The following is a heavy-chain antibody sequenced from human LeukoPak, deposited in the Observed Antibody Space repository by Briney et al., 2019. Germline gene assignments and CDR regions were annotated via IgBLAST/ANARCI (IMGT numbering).Heavy chain of an antibody. D-gene: IGHD4-11*01. CDR3: VRDAQRGFDYSNSLQF. V-gene: IGHV3-33*01. CDR2: IWSDGTNR. J-gene: IGHJ4*02. CDR1: GFIFNHYA. Sequence: PGGSLRLSGEASGFIFNHYAVHRVRQAPHKGLEWVAVIWSDGTNRYYADSVKGRFSIFRDDSQKRVFLQMNSLRAEDTAVYYCVRDAQRGFDYSNSLQFWGQGALVTVSS.